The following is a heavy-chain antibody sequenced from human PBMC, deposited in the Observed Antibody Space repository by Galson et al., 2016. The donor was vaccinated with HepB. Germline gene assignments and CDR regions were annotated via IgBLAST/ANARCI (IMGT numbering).Heavy chain of an antibody. CDR1: GYTFTSYG. CDR2: ISAYNGHT. D-gene: IGHD3-10*02. CDR3: AGNVGGYSWDAFKI. J-gene: IGHJ3*02. V-gene: IGHV1-18*04. Sequence: SVKVSCKASGYTFTSYGISWVRQAPGQGLKWMGWISAYNGHTNYAQKLQGRVTMTTDTSTSTAYMDLRRLRSDDTAVYSCAGNVGGYSWDAFKIWGQGTMVTVSS.